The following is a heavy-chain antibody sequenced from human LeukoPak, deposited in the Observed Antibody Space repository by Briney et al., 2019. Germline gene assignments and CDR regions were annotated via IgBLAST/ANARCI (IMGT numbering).Heavy chain of an antibody. CDR3: ARLKTEGYYDSSGYYPDY. J-gene: IGHJ4*02. CDR2: IYPGDSDT. V-gene: IGHV5-51*01. D-gene: IGHD3-22*01. CDR1: GYSFTSYW. Sequence: GESLKISCKGSGYSFTSYWIGWVRQMPGKGLEWMGIIYPGDSDTRYSPSFQGQVTISADKSISTAYLQWSSLKASDTAMYYCARLKTEGYYDSSGYYPDYWGQGTLVTVSS.